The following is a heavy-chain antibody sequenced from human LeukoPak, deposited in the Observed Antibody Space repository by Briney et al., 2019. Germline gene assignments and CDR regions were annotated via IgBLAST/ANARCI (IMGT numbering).Heavy chain of an antibody. CDR2: INHSGST. CDR3: ARGRNVGYSYAKYYYYYYMDV. J-gene: IGHJ6*03. CDR1: GGSISGYY. V-gene: IGHV4-34*01. D-gene: IGHD5-18*01. Sequence: SETLSLTCSVSGGSISGYYWSWIRQPPGKGLEWTGEINHSGSTNYNPSLKSRVTISVDTSKNQFSLKLSSVTAADTAVYYCARGRNVGYSYAKYYYYYYMDVWGKGTTVTVSS.